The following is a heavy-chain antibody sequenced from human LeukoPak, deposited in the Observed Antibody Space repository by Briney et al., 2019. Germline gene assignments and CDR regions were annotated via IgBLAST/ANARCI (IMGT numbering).Heavy chain of an antibody. CDR3: AKLDTATVTNFDY. V-gene: IGHV3-23*01. Sequence: PGGSLRLSCAASGFTFSSYAMSWVRQAPGKGLGWVSASGSGGSTYYADSVKGRFTISRDNSKNTLYLQMNSLRAEDTAVYYCAKLDTATVTNFDYWGQGTLVTVSS. D-gene: IGHD5-18*01. CDR1: GFTFSSYA. CDR2: SGSGGST. J-gene: IGHJ4*02.